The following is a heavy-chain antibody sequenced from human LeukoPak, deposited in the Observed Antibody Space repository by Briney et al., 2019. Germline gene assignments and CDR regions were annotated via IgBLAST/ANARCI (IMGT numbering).Heavy chain of an antibody. CDR3: ARLVGKIETVPPRYFDS. J-gene: IGHJ4*02. Sequence: GESLKISCQTSGYSFTSYWIGWVRQLPGKGLEWMGIVWPDDYDTRYSSSFRGQVTISVDRSTSSTFLQWSSLKASDTAMYFCARLVGKIETVPPRYFDSGGQGTLVTVS. V-gene: IGHV5-51*01. CDR2: VWPDDYDT. CDR1: GYSFTSYW. D-gene: IGHD2-15*01.